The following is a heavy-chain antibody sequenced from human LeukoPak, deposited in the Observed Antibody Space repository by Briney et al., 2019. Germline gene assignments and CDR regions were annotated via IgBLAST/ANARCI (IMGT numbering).Heavy chain of an antibody. V-gene: IGHV3-23*01. CDR3: AKVGYCSSTSCDGGAYYYYYMDV. CDR1: GFTFSSYA. D-gene: IGHD2-2*01. J-gene: IGHJ6*03. Sequence: GGSLRLSCAASGFTFSSYAMSWVRQAPGKGLEWVSAISGSGGSTYYADSVKGRFTISRDNSKNTLYLQMNSLRAEDTAVHYCAKVGYCSSTSCDGGAYYYYYMDVWGKGTTVTVSS. CDR2: ISGSGGST.